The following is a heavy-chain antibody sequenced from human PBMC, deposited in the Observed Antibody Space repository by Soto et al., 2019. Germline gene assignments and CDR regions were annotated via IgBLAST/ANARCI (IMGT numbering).Heavy chain of an antibody. D-gene: IGHD5-12*01. V-gene: IGHV4-4*07. CDR1: GGSIDTFY. Sequence: SETLSLTCTVSGGSIDTFYWSWVRQPAGKGLEWIGRIFSSGSTSFNPSLESRVAMSVDTSKNHFSLNLSSVTAADMAVYYCAREGSYSAYNFAHGIQLWSFDFWGQGALVTVS. CDR3: AREGSYSAYNFAHGIQLWSFDF. CDR2: IFSSGST. J-gene: IGHJ4*02.